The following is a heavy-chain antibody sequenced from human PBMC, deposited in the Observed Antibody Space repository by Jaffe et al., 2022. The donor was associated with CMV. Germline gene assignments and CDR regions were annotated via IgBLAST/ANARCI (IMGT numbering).Heavy chain of an antibody. J-gene: IGHJ3*02. CDR2: INSDESST. CDR1: GFTFSSYW. CDR3: ARDLYNSGRTDAFDI. Sequence: EVQLVESGGGLVQPGGSLRLSCAASGFTFSSYWMHWVRQVPGKGLVWVSRINSDESSTTYADSVKGRFTISRDNAKNTLYLQMNSLRAEDTAVYYCARDLYNSGRTDAFDIWGQGTMVIVSS. V-gene: IGHV3-74*01. D-gene: IGHD6-19*01.